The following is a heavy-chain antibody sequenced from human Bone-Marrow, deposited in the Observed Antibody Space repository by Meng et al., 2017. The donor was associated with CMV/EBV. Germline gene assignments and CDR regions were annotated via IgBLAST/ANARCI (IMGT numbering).Heavy chain of an antibody. CDR3: ARDTRGYGGYYYYGMDV. J-gene: IGHJ6*02. D-gene: IGHD5-12*01. CDR2: ISSGGSTL. Sequence: GESLKISCVVSGFTFSDYCMSWIRQAPGKGLEWVSYISSGGSTLYYADSVKGRFTISRDNAKNSLYLQMNSLRAEDTAVYYCARDTRGYGGYYYYGMDVWGQGTTVTVSS. CDR1: GFTFSDYC. V-gene: IGHV3-11*01.